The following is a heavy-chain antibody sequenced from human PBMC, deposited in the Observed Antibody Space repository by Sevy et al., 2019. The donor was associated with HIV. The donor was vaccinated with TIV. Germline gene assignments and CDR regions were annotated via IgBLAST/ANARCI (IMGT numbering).Heavy chain of an antibody. D-gene: IGHD4-17*01. V-gene: IGHV3-48*03. CDR1: GFTFSSYE. CDR3: ARDLPPSATTVAHFDY. J-gene: IGHJ4*02. CDR2: ITNSGSAE. Sequence: GGSLRLSCVASGFTFSSYEMNCVRQAPGKGLEWVSYITNSGSAEYYSDSVRGRFTISRDNTKNSLYLQMNSLRAEDTALYYCARDLPPSATTVAHFDYWGRGTLVTVSS.